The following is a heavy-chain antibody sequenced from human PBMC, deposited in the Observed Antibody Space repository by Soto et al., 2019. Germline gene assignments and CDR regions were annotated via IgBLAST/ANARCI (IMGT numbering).Heavy chain of an antibody. J-gene: IGHJ4*02. D-gene: IGHD3-10*01. V-gene: IGHV1-46*01. Sequence: ASVKVSCKASGYTFTTYYMHWVRQAPGQGLEWMGIINPSGDSTTYAQKFRGRFTMTRDTSTDTLFMELSSLRSEDTAVYYCARDWEFGYWGQGTLVT. CDR1: GYTFTTYY. CDR3: ARDWEFGY. CDR2: INPSGDST.